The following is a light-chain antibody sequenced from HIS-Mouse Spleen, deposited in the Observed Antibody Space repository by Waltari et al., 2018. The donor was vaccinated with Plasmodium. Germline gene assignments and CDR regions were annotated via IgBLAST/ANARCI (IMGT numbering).Light chain of an antibody. CDR3: QAWDSSTDYV. Sequence: SYELTQQPSASVSPGQTARITCSGDASPKKYDYWYQQKSGQAPVLVIYEDSKRPSGIPERFSGSSSGTMATLTISGTQAMDEADYYCQAWDSSTDYVFGTGTKVTVL. V-gene: IGLV3-10*01. CDR1: ASPKKY. J-gene: IGLJ1*01. CDR2: EDS.